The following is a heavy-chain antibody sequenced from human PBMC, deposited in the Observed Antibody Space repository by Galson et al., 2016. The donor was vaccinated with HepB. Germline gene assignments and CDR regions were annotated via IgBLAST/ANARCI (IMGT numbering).Heavy chain of an antibody. CDR2: INIDVSTT. J-gene: IGHJ5*01. V-gene: IGHV3-74*01. Sequence: SLRLSCAASGFTFSTYWMHWLRQVPGKGLVWVSRINIDVSTTNYADSVKGRFTVSRDNAQNTLFLQMDSLRDDDTAVYYCAREEITVVGGVITPRFDSWGQGTLVTVSS. D-gene: IGHD3-10*01. CDR1: GFTFSTYW. CDR3: AREEITVVGGVITPRFDS.